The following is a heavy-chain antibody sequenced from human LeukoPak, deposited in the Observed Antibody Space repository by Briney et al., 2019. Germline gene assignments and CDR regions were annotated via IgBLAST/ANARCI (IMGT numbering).Heavy chain of an antibody. CDR2: ITSDGSGT. J-gene: IGHJ6*04. V-gene: IGHV3-74*01. D-gene: IGHD3-10*02. CDR1: GFTFSTYW. CDR3: AELGITMIGGV. Sequence: GGSLRLSCAASGFTFSTYWMHWVRQAPGKGLVWVSRITSDGSGTTYADSVKGRFTISRDNAKNSLYLQMNSLRAEDTAVYYCAELGITMIGGVWGKGTTATISS.